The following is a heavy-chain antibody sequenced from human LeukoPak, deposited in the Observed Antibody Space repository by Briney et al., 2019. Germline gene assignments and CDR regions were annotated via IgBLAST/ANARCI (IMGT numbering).Heavy chain of an antibody. Sequence: ASVEVSCKASGYTFTSYDINWVRQATGQGLEWMGWMNPNSGNTGYAQKFQGRVTMTRNTSISTAYMELSSLRSEDTAVYYCARGRIFQWLVVYFDYWGQGTLVTVSS. D-gene: IGHD6-19*01. CDR3: ARGRIFQWLVVYFDY. CDR2: MNPNSGNT. V-gene: IGHV1-8*01. J-gene: IGHJ4*02. CDR1: GYTFTSYD.